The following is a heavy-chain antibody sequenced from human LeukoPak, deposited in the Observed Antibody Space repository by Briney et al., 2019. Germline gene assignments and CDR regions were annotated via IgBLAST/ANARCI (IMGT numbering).Heavy chain of an antibody. CDR1: GFTFSSYA. Sequence: AGGSLRLSCAASGFTFSSYAMSWVRQGPGKGLEWVSSITNDGDSTYSADSVKGRFAISRDNSKNTLSLQMNSLRAEDTAVYYCAKDLMYASGWSDYWGQGTLVTVSP. J-gene: IGHJ4*02. V-gene: IGHV3-23*01. CDR3: AKDLMYASGWSDY. CDR2: ITNDGDST. D-gene: IGHD6-19*01.